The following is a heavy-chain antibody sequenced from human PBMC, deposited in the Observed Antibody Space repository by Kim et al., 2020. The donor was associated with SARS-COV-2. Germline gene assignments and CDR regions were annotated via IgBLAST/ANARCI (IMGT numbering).Heavy chain of an antibody. CDR1: GFTFSSYG. J-gene: IGHJ4*02. Sequence: GGSLRLSCAASGFTFSSYGMHWVRQAPGKGLEWVAVIWYDGSNKYYSDSVKGRFTISRDNSKNTLYLQMNSLRAEDTAVYYCARDIAAAGTVDYWGQGTLVTVSS. CDR2: IWYDGSNK. D-gene: IGHD6-13*01. CDR3: ARDIAAAGTVDY. V-gene: IGHV3-33*01.